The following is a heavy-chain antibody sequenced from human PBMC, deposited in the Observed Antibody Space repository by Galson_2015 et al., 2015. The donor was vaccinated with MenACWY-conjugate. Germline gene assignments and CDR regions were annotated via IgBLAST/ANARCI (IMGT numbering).Heavy chain of an antibody. J-gene: IGHJ5*02. CDR2: INSDGSST. V-gene: IGHV3-74*01. Sequence: SLRLSCAASGFTFSSYWMHWVRRAPGKGLVWVSRINSDGSSTSYADSVKGRFTISRDNAKNTLYLQMNSLGAEDTAVYYCAQYCSSTSCYAGKGAWGQGTLVTVSS. CDR3: AQYCSSTSCYAGKGA. CDR1: GFTFSSYW. D-gene: IGHD2-2*01.